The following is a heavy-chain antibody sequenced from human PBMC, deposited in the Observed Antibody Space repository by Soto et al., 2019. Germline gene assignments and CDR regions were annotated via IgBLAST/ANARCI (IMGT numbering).Heavy chain of an antibody. J-gene: IGHJ4*02. D-gene: IGHD3-22*01. CDR2: VNHIGIT. Sequence: SETLSLTCGVSGGSFSGFFWTWIRQPPGKGLEWIGEVNHIGITNYNPSLRGRLNLSIDTAKKQFSLKLTSVTAADTAVYYCARATQFFYDSRGYSKNFDFWGQGTLVTVSS. CDR3: ARATQFFYDSRGYSKNFDF. CDR1: GGSFSGFF. V-gene: IGHV4-34*01.